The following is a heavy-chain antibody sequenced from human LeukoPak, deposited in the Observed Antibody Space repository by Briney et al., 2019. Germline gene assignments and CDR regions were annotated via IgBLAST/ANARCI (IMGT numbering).Heavy chain of an antibody. V-gene: IGHV3-21*01. J-gene: IGHJ4*01. CDR1: RFTFSSYS. CDR3: ARDPIGSGWYYFDY. CDR2: ISSSGSYI. D-gene: IGHD6-19*01. Sequence: GGSLRLSCAASRFTFSSYSMNWVRQAPGKGLEWVSSISSSGSYIYYADSVKGRFTISRDNAKNSLYLQMNSLRAEDTAVYYCARDPIGSGWYYFDYWGHGTLVTVSS.